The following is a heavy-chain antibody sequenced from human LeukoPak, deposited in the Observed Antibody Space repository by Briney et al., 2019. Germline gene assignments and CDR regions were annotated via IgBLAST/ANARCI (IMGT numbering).Heavy chain of an antibody. V-gene: IGHV3-21*04. Sequence: NTGGSLRLSCAASGFTFSNAWMSWVRQAPGKGLEWVASISSSNSYIFYADSVKGRFTISRDNAKNSLYLQMNSLRAEDTAVYYCARDSSYYDSSGSWGQGTLVTVSS. CDR1: GFTFSNAW. J-gene: IGHJ4*02. D-gene: IGHD3-22*01. CDR2: ISSSNSYI. CDR3: ARDSSYYDSSGS.